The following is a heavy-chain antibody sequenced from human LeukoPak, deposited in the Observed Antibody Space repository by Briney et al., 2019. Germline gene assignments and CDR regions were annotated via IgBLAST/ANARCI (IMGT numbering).Heavy chain of an antibody. D-gene: IGHD5-18*01. J-gene: IGHJ4*02. V-gene: IGHV4-59*01. Sequence: PAETLSLTCTVSGGSISSYQWSWIRQTPGKGLEWIGNIYYSGSANYNPSLKSRVTISVDTSKNQFSLKLSSVTAADTAVYYCARDGQFGYSYGFFDYWGQGTLVTVSS. CDR1: GGSISSYQ. CDR2: IYYSGSA. CDR3: ARDGQFGYSYGFFDY.